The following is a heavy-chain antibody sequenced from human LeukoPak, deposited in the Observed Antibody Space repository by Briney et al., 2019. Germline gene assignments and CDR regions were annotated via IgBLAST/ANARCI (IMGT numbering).Heavy chain of an antibody. CDR1: GFTFSSYA. CDR2: ISSTGGRT. CDR3: AKESPYGDNRLYYFDY. J-gene: IGHJ4*02. Sequence: PGGSLRLSCAASGFTFSSYAMSWVRQAPGKGLEWGSAISSTGGRTYYADSVKGRFTISRDNSRNTVYLQMNSLRAEDTAVYYCAKESPYGDNRLYYFDYWGQGTLVTVSS. V-gene: IGHV3-23*01. D-gene: IGHD4-17*01.